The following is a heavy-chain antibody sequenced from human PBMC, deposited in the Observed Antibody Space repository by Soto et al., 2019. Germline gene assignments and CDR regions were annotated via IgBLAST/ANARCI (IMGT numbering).Heavy chain of an antibody. V-gene: IGHV1-8*01. Sequence: QVQLVQSGAEVKKPGASVKVSCKASGYTFTSYDINWVRQATGQGLEWMGWMNTNSGNTGYAQKFQGRVTMPRNTSMSTAYMELSSLRSEDTALYYCAREKTSSGMDVWGQGTTVTVSS. CDR1: GYTFTSYD. CDR3: AREKTSSGMDV. CDR2: MNTNSGNT. J-gene: IGHJ6*02.